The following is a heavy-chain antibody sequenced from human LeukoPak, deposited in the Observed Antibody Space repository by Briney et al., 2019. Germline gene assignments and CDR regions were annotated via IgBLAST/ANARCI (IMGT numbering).Heavy chain of an antibody. CDR1: GGSISSGGYY. V-gene: IGHV4-31*03. CDR2: IYYSGST. CDR3: ARDSTDSSGYYSFDY. D-gene: IGHD3-22*01. Sequence: PSQTLSLTCTVSGGSISSGGYYWSWIHQHPGKGLEWIGYIYYSGSTYYSPSLKSRVTISVDTSKNQFSLKLSSVTAADTAVYYCARDSTDSSGYYSFDYWGQGTLVTVSS. J-gene: IGHJ4*02.